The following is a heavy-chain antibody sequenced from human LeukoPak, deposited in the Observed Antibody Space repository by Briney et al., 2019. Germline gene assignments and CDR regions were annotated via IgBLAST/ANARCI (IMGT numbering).Heavy chain of an antibody. Sequence: SETLSLTCTVSGGSMNNYYWSWIRQPPGKGLEWIGYIYYSGGTNYIPSLKSRVTISVDTSKNQFSLKLTSVTAADTAFYYCARERYSSGCDDYWGQGTLVTVSS. CDR1: GGSMNNYY. V-gene: IGHV4-59*12. D-gene: IGHD6-19*01. J-gene: IGHJ4*02. CDR3: ARERYSSGCDDY. CDR2: IYYSGGT.